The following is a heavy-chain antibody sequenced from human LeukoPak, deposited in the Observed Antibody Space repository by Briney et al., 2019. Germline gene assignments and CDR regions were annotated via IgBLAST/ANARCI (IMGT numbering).Heavy chain of an antibody. CDR1: GCTFSSYT. Sequence: SVNVSCKASGCTFSSYTLNWVRQPRAQGLEWMGIIIHILGIANYAQKFQGRVTITADKSTSTAYMELSSLRSEDTAVYYCAREAAYCGGDCLYYFDYWGQGTLVTVSS. V-gene: IGHV1-69*04. CDR2: IIHILGIA. J-gene: IGHJ4*02. CDR3: AREAAYCGGDCLYYFDY. D-gene: IGHD2-21*01.